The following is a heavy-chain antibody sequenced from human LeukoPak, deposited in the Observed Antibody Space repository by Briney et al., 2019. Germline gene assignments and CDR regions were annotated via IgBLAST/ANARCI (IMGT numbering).Heavy chain of an antibody. CDR2: ISDSGGST. Sequence: GGSLTLSCAASGFTFSTYAMTWVRQAPGKGLEWVSSISDSGGSTLYAESVKGRFTMSRDNSKNTLYVQMNSLRADDTAVYYCAKGASSTWIDYWGQGTLVTVSS. CDR3: AKGASSTWIDY. V-gene: IGHV3-23*01. J-gene: IGHJ4*02. D-gene: IGHD6-13*01. CDR1: GFTFSTYA.